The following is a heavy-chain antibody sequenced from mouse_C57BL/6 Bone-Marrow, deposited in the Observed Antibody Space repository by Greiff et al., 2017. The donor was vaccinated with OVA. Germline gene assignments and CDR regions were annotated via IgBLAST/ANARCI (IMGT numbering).Heavy chain of an antibody. CDR1: GYAFTNYL. CDR2: INPGSGGT. Sequence: QVQLQQSGAELVRPGTSVKVSCKASGYAFTNYLIEWVKQRPGQGLEWIGVINPGSGGTNYNEKFKGKATLTADKSSSTAYMQLSSLTSEDSAVYFCARLRGYYEYDGFGYWGQGTRVTVSA. J-gene: IGHJ3*01. V-gene: IGHV1-54*01. D-gene: IGHD2-4*01. CDR3: ARLRGYYEYDGFGY.